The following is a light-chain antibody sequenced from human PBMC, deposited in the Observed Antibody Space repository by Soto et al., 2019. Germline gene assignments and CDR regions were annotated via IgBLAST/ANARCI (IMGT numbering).Light chain of an antibody. CDR1: QGIRSD. Sequence: IHITQSPSSLSASVGDRVTITCRASQGIRSDLGWFQQKPGKAPRLLISAASILQSGVPSRFSGSGSGTDFTLTISSLQPEDVASYYCLQDYTYPWTFGQGTKVDIK. J-gene: IGKJ1*01. CDR2: AAS. CDR3: LQDYTYPWT. V-gene: IGKV1-6*01.